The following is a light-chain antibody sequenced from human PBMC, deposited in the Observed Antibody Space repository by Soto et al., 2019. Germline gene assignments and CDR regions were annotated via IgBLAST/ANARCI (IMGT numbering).Light chain of an antibody. Sequence: EIVLTQSPGTLSLSPGERATLSCRASQSISSSYLAWYQQKPGQAPRLLIYDASSRATGIPDRFSGSGSGTDFTLTISRLEPEDFAVYHWQQYGSSPWTFGQGTKVEIK. CDR2: DAS. V-gene: IGKV3-20*01. J-gene: IGKJ1*01. CDR1: QSISSSY. CDR3: QQYGSSPWT.